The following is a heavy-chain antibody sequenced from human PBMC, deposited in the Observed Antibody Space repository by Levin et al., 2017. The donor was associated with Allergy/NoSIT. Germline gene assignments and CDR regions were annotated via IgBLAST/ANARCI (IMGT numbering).Heavy chain of an antibody. CDR2: ISYDGSNK. CDR1: GFTFSSYA. J-gene: IGHJ4*02. CDR3: AREAPAYYDILTGYYPHPYYFDY. Sequence: GGSLRLSCAASGFTFSSYAMHWVRQAPGKGLEWVAVISYDGSNKYYADSVKGRFTISRDNSKNTLYLQMNSLRAEDTAVYYCAREAPAYYDILTGYYPHPYYFDYWGQGTLVTVSS. V-gene: IGHV3-30-3*01. D-gene: IGHD3-9*01.